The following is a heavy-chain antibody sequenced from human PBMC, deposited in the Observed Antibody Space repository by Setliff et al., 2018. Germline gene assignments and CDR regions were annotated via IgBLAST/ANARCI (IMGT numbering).Heavy chain of an antibody. CDR3: ARGDRWGYSYGPYYYGMDV. V-gene: IGHV3-11*04. D-gene: IGHD5-18*01. Sequence: PVGSLRLSCAASGFTFSDYYMSWIRQAPGKGLEWVSYISSSGSTIYYADSVKGRFTISRDNAKNSLYLQMNSLRAEDTAVYYCARGDRWGYSYGPYYYGMDVWGQGTTVTVSS. J-gene: IGHJ6*02. CDR2: ISSSGSTI. CDR1: GFTFSDYY.